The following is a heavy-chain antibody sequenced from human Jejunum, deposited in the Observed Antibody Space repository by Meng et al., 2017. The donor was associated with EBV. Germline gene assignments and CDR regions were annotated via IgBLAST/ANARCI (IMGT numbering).Heavy chain of an antibody. Sequence: VPLVQSVGMLKASGVSVNLSCKSSGYIFTDFALHWLRQAPGQSPEWMKWNNPGTGGRQFSHKFQGRVTITSDTSASTVYMELSGLRSEDTAMYYCARELGGRFNYWGQGTLVTVSS. V-gene: IGHV1-3*01. CDR2: NNPGTGGR. D-gene: IGHD1-26*01. CDR1: GYIFTDFA. CDR3: ARELGGRFNY. J-gene: IGHJ4*01.